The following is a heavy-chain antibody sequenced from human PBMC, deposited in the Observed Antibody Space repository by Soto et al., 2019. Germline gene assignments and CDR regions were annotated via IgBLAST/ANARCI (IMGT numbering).Heavy chain of an antibody. Sequence: GSVRVSFAACALTFSTYEIHWVRQASGTGLASVSDITSTGSTRYYADSVKGRFTISRDNAKNSLYLQMNSLIAVDTAVYYCARGYCTSSACLWNFDYWGQGTLVTVSS. D-gene: IGHD2-8*02. V-gene: IGHV3-48*03. CDR3: ARGYCTSSACLWNFDY. CDR2: ITSTGSTR. J-gene: IGHJ4*02. CDR1: ALTFSTYE.